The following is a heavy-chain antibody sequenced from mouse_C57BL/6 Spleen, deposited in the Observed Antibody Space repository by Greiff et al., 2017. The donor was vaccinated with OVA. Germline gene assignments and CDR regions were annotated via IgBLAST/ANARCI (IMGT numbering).Heavy chain of an antibody. CDR2: IYPRDGST. D-gene: IGHD1-1*01. CDR3: ARRDYYGSSLPWFAY. J-gene: IGHJ3*01. V-gene: IGHV1-85*01. Sequence: VQLQQSGPELVKPGASVKLSCKASGYTFTSYDINWVKQRPGQGLEWIGWIYPRDGSTKYNEKFKGKATLTVDTSSSTAYMELHSLTSEDSAVYFCARRDYYGSSLPWFAYWGQGTLVTVSA. CDR1: GYTFTSYD.